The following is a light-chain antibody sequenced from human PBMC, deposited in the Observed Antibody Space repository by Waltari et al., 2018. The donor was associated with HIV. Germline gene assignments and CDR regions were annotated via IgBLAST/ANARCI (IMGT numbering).Light chain of an antibody. CDR1: SSDIGAYNF. J-gene: IGLJ2*01. Sequence: QSALTQPPSASGSPGQSVAISCTGTSSDIGAYNFVSWYHQQPGSAPKLIIFEVTKRPTGVPDRFSGAKSGNTASRTVSGLLPEDDADYYCSSYAGSNRFVVFGGGTRLTVL. CDR2: EVT. V-gene: IGLV2-8*01. CDR3: SSYAGSNRFVV.